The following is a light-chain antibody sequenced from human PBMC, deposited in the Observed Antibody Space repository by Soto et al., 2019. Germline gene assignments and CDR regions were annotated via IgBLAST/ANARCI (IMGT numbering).Light chain of an antibody. CDR2: GAS. Sequence: ETVMTQSPATLSVSPGERAALSCRASQSVSINLAWYQQKPGQAPRLLIYGASTRATGIPTRFSGRGSGTEFTLTISRLQSDDLALYYCQQYHDWPPWTFGQGTKVEVK. CDR3: QQYHDWPPWT. CDR1: QSVSIN. J-gene: IGKJ1*01. V-gene: IGKV3-15*01.